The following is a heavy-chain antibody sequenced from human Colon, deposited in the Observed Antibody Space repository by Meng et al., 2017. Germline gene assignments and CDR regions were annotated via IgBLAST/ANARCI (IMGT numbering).Heavy chain of an antibody. Sequence: QVHLHESGPDPQRPTDNLSLACTVSGGSIKNGGYHWSWFRQHPRKGLEYIGFMSDSGTTDYNPSLRSRVSISEIGSSKNQFSLTLRSVTAADTATYFCARDTLYGTDYWGQGVLVTVSS. D-gene: IGHD4-17*01. V-gene: IGHV4-31*03. J-gene: IGHJ4*02. CDR3: ARDTLYGTDY. CDR2: MSDSGTT. CDR1: GGSIKNGGYH.